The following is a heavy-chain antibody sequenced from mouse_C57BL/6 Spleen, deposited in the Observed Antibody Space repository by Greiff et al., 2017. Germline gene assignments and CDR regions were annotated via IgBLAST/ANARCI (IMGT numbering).Heavy chain of an antibody. V-gene: IGHV14-3*01. CDR2: IDPANGNT. J-gene: IGHJ2*01. Sequence: EVKLQESVAELVRPGASVKLSCTASGFNIKNTYMHWVKQRPEQGLEWIGRIDPANGNTKYAPKFQGKATITADTSSNTAYLQLSSLTSEDTAIYYCAKDDYDEDYFDYWGQGTTLTVSS. D-gene: IGHD2-4*01. CDR1: GFNIKNTY. CDR3: AKDDYDEDYFDY.